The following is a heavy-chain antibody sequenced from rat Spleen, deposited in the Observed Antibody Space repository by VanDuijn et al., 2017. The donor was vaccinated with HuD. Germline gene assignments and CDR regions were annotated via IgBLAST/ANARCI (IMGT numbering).Heavy chain of an antibody. CDR2: ISDDGSTT. Sequence: EVQLVESGGGSVQPGRSMKLSCAASGINFSDFYMAWVRQAPTKGLEWVATISDDGSTTYYRDSVKGRFTISRDNAKRTLYLQMDSLRSEDTATYYCASRDYWGQGVMVTVSS. V-gene: IGHV5-7*01. CDR3: ASRDY. CDR1: GINFSDFY. J-gene: IGHJ2*01.